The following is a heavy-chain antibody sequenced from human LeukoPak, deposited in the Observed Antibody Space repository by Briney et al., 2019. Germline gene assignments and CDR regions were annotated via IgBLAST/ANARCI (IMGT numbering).Heavy chain of an antibody. CDR2: IYYSGST. J-gene: IGHJ5*02. CDR3: AREDEAHRGGFDP. V-gene: IGHV4-39*07. CDR1: GGSISTSSYY. Sequence: SETLSLTCTVSGGSISTSSYYWGWIRQPPGKGLEWIGSIYYSGSTYYNPSLKSRVTISVDTSKNQFSLKLSSVTAADTAVYYCAREDEAHRGGFDPWGQGTLVTVSS. D-gene: IGHD5-24*01.